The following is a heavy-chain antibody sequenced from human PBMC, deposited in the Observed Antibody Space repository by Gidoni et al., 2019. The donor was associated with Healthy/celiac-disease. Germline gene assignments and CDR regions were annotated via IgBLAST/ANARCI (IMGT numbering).Heavy chain of an antibody. D-gene: IGHD4-17*01. V-gene: IGHV4-39*01. Sequence: QPQLQESGLGLVKPSETLSLTCTVSGVSIPRSSYYSGWIRQPPGKGLEWIGSIYYTGSTYYDPSLKSRVNISVDTSKNQFSLKLSSVTAADTAVYYCARQDDYGDNDALDIWGQGTMVTVSS. CDR1: GVSIPRSSYY. CDR2: IYYTGST. J-gene: IGHJ3*02. CDR3: ARQDDYGDNDALDI.